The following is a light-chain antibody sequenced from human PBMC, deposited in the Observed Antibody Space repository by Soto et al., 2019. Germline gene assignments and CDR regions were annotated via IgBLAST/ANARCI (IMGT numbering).Light chain of an antibody. Sequence: DIQMTQSPSSLSASVGDRVTITCRASQGISKYVAWFQQKPGKAPKSLIYDASTLHAGVPSRFSGSGPGTDFTLTITSLQSEDFATYYCQQFVAYPYTFGQGTKLEIK. J-gene: IGKJ2*01. CDR2: DAS. V-gene: IGKV1-16*01. CDR3: QQFVAYPYT. CDR1: QGISKY.